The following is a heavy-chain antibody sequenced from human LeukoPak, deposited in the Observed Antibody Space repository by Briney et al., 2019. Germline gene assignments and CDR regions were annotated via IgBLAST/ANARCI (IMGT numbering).Heavy chain of an antibody. D-gene: IGHD3-16*01. V-gene: IGHV3-48*01. CDR3: ARDQGGVGY. CDR2: ISSFSGTI. J-gene: IGHJ4*02. Sequence: PGGSLRLSCVASGITFSTYSMNWARQAPGKVLEWVSYISSFSGTINYADSVKGRFTISRDNAKNSLYLQMNSLRAEDTAVYYCARDQGGVGYWGQGTLVTVSS. CDR1: GITFSTYS.